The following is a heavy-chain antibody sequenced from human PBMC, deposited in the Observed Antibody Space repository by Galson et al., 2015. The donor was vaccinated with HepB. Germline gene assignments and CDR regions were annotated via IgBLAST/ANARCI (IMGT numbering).Heavy chain of an antibody. CDR3: AKDWRSNYEGDACDI. CDR1: GFTFSDYY. J-gene: IGHJ3*02. Sequence: SLRLSCAASGFTFSDYYMSWIRQAPGKGLEWVAVITYDGTNKYYADSVKGRFTISRDKSKNTLYLEMNSLRSEDTAVYYGAKDWRSNYEGDACDIWGLGTMVTVT. V-gene: IGHV3-30*18. CDR2: ITYDGTNK. D-gene: IGHD1-7*01.